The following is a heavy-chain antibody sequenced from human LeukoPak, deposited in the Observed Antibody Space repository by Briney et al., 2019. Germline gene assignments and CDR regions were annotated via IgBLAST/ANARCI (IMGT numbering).Heavy chain of an antibody. CDR2: MNPNSGNT. V-gene: IGHV1-8*01. Sequence: ASVKVSCKASGYTFTSYDINWVRQATGQGLEWTGWMNPNSGNTGYAQKFQGRVTMTRNTSISTAYMELSSLRSEDTAVYYCASTRIAVAGTIHYYGMDVWGQGTTVTVSS. CDR3: ASTRIAVAGTIHYYGMDV. D-gene: IGHD6-19*01. J-gene: IGHJ6*02. CDR1: GYTFTSYD.